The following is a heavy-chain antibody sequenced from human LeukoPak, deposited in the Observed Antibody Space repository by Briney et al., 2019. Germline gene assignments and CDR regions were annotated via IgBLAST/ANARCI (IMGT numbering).Heavy chain of an antibody. V-gene: IGHV3-48*03. CDR2: ISSSGSTI. D-gene: IGHD6-19*01. CDR1: GFTFSSYE. CDR3: AILMGPGYSSGWYEFRGWYFDY. Sequence: GGSLRLSCAASGFTFSSYEMNWVRQAPGKGLEWVSYISSSGSTIYYADSVKGRFTISRDNAKNSLYLQMNSLRAEDTAVYYCAILMGPGYSSGWYEFRGWYFDYWGQGTLVTVSS. J-gene: IGHJ4*02.